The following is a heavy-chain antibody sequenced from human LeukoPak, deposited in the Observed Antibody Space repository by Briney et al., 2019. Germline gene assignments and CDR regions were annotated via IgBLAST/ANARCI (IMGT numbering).Heavy chain of an antibody. D-gene: IGHD6-13*01. V-gene: IGHV1-2*02. CDR1: GYTFTGNY. CDR3: AREPSSLYSRSWEDY. Sequence: ASVTLSRKASGYTFTGNYMHWVRQAPGQGLGWMGWINPNSGGTNYAQKFQGRVTMTRDTSISPAYMELSRLRSDDTAVYYCAREPSSLYSRSWEDYWGQGTLVTVSS. J-gene: IGHJ4*02. CDR2: INPNSGGT.